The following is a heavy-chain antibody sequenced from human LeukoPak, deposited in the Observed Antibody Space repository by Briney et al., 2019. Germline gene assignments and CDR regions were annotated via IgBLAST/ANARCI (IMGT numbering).Heavy chain of an antibody. CDR1: GFTFNTYW. D-gene: IGHD6-13*01. Sequence: GGSLRLSCAASGFTFNTYWMNWVRQAPGKGLEWVANINQDGSEKYYVDSVKGRFTISRDNSKNSLYLQMNSLRTEDTALYYCAKDGGTGYSSSWYFGTWGQGTLVIVSS. CDR2: INQDGSEK. V-gene: IGHV3-7*03. J-gene: IGHJ5*02. CDR3: AKDGGTGYSSSWYFGT.